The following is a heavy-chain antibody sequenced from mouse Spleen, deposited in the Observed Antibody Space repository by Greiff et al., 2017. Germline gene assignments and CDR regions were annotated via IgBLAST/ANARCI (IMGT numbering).Heavy chain of an antibody. CDR3: ASTPSYYYGSSYGYFDV. CDR1: GFTFSSYG. J-gene: IGHJ1*03. Sequence: EVMLVESGGDLVKPGGSLKLSCAASGFTFSSYGMSWVRQTPDKRLEWVATISSGGSYTYYPDSVKGRFTISRDNAKNTLYLQMSSLKSEDTAMYYCASTPSYYYGSSYGYFDVWGTGTTVTVSS. CDR2: ISSGGSYT. V-gene: IGHV5-6*01. D-gene: IGHD1-1*01.